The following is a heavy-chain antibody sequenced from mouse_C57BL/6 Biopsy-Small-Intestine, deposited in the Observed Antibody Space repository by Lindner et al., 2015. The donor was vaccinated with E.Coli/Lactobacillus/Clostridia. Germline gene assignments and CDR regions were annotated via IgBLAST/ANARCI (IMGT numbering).Heavy chain of an antibody. D-gene: IGHD1-1*02. CDR1: GYTFSSHG. J-gene: IGHJ4*01. V-gene: IGHV1-59*01. Sequence: SVKVSCKASGYTFSSHGITWVRQAPGQGLEWMGWIGAYNGFTNYAHKFQGRVSMTADTSTSTADMELKSLRSDDTAMYFCARGLANYGPGVYSLEHWGQGTLVTVSS. CDR3: ARGLANYGPGVYSLEH. CDR2: IGAYNGFT.